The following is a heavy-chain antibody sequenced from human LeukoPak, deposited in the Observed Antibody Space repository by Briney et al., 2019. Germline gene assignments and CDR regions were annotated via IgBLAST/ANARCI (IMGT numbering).Heavy chain of an antibody. CDR3: AKDRVAAAGSFRSMDV. CDR2: IRFDGSNE. Sequence: PVGSLRLSCAASGFTFRSYGIHWVRQAPGKGLEWVAFIRFDGSNEYYVDSVKGRFTISRDNSKNTLFVQMNSLRAEDTAVYYCAKDRVAAAGSFRSMDVWGNVATVTVSS. J-gene: IGHJ6*03. CDR1: GFTFRSYG. V-gene: IGHV3-30*02. D-gene: IGHD6-13*01.